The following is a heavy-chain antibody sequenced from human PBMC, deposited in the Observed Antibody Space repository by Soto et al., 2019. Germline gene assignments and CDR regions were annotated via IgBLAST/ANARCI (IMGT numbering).Heavy chain of an antibody. CDR1: GFTFSNYW. J-gene: IGHJ4*02. V-gene: IGHV3-74*01. CDR3: ARAAFGSSTWSDY. CDR2: INGDGSST. D-gene: IGHD6-13*01. Sequence: PGGSLRLSCAASGFTFSNYWMHWVRQAPGKGLVWVSRINGDGSSTSYADSVKGRFTISRDNAENTLFLQMNSLRAEDTAIYYCARAAFGSSTWSDYWGPGTPVTVSS.